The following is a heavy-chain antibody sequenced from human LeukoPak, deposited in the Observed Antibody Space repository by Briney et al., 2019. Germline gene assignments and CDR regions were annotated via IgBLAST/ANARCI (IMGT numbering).Heavy chain of an antibody. Sequence: SETLSLTCTVSGGSISSGGYYWSWIRQHPGKDLEWIGYIYYSGSTYYNPSLKSRVTISVDTSKNQFSLKLSSVTAADTAVYYCARGGQQLGPSFDYWGQGTLVTVSS. D-gene: IGHD6-13*01. V-gene: IGHV4-31*03. J-gene: IGHJ4*02. CDR1: GGSISSGGYY. CDR3: ARGGQQLGPSFDY. CDR2: IYYSGST.